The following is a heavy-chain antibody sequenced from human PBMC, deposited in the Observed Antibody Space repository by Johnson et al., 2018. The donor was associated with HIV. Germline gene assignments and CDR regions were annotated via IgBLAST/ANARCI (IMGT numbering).Heavy chain of an antibody. CDR1: GFTFSVYY. D-gene: IGHD5-12*01. CDR3: ARSLNMDIVATITPDDAFDI. Sequence: VQLVESGGGLVKPGGSLRLSCAASGFTFSVYYMSWIRQAPGKGLEWVSYISSSGSTKYYADSVRGRFTISRDNAKNSLYLQMNSLRAEDTDVYYCARSLNMDIVATITPDDAFDIWGQGTMVTVSS. V-gene: IGHV3-11*04. J-gene: IGHJ3*02. CDR2: ISSSGSTK.